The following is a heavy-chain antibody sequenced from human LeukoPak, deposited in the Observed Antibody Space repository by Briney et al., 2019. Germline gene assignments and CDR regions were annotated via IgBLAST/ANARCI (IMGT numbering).Heavy chain of an antibody. CDR1: GYTFTSYG. CDR2: ISAYNGNT. CDR3: ARDVVRGVTSGYFDY. Sequence: GASVKVSCRASGYTFTSYGISWVRQAPGQGLEWMGWISAYNGNTNYAQKLQGRVTMTTDTSTSTAYMELRSLTSDDTAVYYCARDVVRGVTSGYFDYWGQGTLVTVSS. V-gene: IGHV1-18*01. D-gene: IGHD3-10*01. J-gene: IGHJ4*02.